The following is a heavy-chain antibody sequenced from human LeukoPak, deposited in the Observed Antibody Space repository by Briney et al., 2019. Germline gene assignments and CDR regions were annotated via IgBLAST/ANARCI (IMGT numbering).Heavy chain of an antibody. CDR1: GDTFSSYT. J-gene: IGHJ5*02. V-gene: IGHV1-69*06. CDR3: ARDNNDYVWGSYRYGFDP. D-gene: IGHD3-16*02. CDR2: ISPIFGTS. Sequence: SVKVSCKASGDTFSSYTINWVRQAPGQGLEWMGGISPIFGTSNYAQKFQGRVTITADKSTSTAYMDLTSLKSEDTAVYYCARDNNDYVWGSYRYGFDPWGQGTLVTVSS.